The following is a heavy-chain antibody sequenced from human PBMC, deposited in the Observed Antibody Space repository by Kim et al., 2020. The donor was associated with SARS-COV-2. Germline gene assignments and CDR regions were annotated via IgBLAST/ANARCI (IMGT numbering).Heavy chain of an antibody. CDR2: MNPNRGNT. V-gene: IGHV1-8*01. CDR1: GYTFTSYD. J-gene: IGHJ6*03. Sequence: ASVKVSCKASGYTFTSYDINWVRQATGQGLEWMGWMNPNRGNTGYAQKFQGRVTMTRNTSISTAYMELRSLRSEDTAVYYCARGHLKSIVVVIAPRPYYYYMDVWGKGTTVTVSS. CDR3: ARGHLKSIVVVIAPRPYYYYMDV. D-gene: IGHD2-21*01.